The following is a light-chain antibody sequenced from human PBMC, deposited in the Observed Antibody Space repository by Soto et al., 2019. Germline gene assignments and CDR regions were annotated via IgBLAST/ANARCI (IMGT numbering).Light chain of an antibody. CDR2: SAS. CDR1: QSISNY. CDR3: QQSYTSLYT. Sequence: IQMTQSPSSLSASVGDRVTITCRAGQSISNYLSWYQHKPGKAPKLLVYSASSLQRGVPSRFSGSGYGTDFTLTISSLQPEDFATYYCQQSYTSLYTFGQGTKLEIK. J-gene: IGKJ2*01. V-gene: IGKV1-39*01.